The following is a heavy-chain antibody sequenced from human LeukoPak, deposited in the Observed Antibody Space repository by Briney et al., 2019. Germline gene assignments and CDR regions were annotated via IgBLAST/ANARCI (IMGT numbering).Heavy chain of an antibody. CDR3: ARGEYSSGWYEDDYFDY. Sequence: PSETLSLTCTVSGGSISSSSYYWGWIRQPPGKGLEWIGSIYYSGSTYYNPSLKSRVTISVDTSKNQFSLKLSSVTAADTAVYYCARGEYSSGWYEDDYFDYWGQGTLVTVSS. CDR2: IYYSGST. J-gene: IGHJ4*02. CDR1: GGSISSSSYY. D-gene: IGHD6-19*01. V-gene: IGHV4-39*01.